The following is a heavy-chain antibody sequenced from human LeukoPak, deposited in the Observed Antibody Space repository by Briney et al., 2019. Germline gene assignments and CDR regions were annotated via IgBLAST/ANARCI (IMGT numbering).Heavy chain of an antibody. CDR1: GFTFTTHW. J-gene: IGHJ4*02. Sequence: GESLQICCKTSGFTFTTHWIAWVRQKPGEGLELMGIIYPGDSDTNYSPAFQGQVTISADKSTNTAYLLWSSLKASDTAMYYCARYYFWTGSYFYDYWGQGTLVTVSS. D-gene: IGHD3/OR15-3a*01. V-gene: IGHV5-51*01. CDR3: ARYYFWTGSYFYDY. CDR2: IYPGDSDT.